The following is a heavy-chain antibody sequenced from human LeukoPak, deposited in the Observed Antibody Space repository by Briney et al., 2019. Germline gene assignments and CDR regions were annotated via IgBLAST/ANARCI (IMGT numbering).Heavy chain of an antibody. V-gene: IGHV3-23*01. CDR3: AKDLGQSHGSGSYSFDY. D-gene: IGHD3-10*01. CDR2: ISGSGGST. CDR1: GVTFSSYA. J-gene: IGHJ4*02. Sequence: GGSLRLSCAASGVTFSSYAMSWVRQAPGKGLEWVSGISGSGGSTDYADSVKGRFTISRDNSKNTLYLQMNNLAAEDTAIYYCAKDLGQSHGSGSYSFDYWGQGTLVTVSS.